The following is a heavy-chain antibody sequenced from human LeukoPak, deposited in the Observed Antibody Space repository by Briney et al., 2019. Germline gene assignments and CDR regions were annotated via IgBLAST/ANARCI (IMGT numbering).Heavy chain of an antibody. V-gene: IGHV4-34*01. J-gene: IGHJ4*02. Sequence: SETLSLTCAVYGGSFSGYYWSWIRQPPGKGLEWIGEINHSGGTNYNPSLKSRVTISVGTSKNQFSLKLSSVTAADTAVYYCASYSGSSHFDYWGQGTLVTVSS. CDR1: GGSFSGYY. CDR3: ASYSGSSHFDY. CDR2: INHSGGT. D-gene: IGHD1-26*01.